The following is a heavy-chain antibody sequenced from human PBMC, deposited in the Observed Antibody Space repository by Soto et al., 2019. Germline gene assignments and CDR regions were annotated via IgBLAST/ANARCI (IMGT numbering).Heavy chain of an antibody. CDR1: GGTFSSYA. D-gene: IGHD5-12*01. Sequence: ASVKVSCKASGGTFSSYAISWVRQAPGQGLEWMGGIIPIFATANYAQKFQGRVTITADKSTSTAYMELSSLRSEDTAVYYCASSLYEYYFDYWGQGTLVTVSS. J-gene: IGHJ4*02. V-gene: IGHV1-69*06. CDR3: ASSLYEYYFDY. CDR2: IIPIFATA.